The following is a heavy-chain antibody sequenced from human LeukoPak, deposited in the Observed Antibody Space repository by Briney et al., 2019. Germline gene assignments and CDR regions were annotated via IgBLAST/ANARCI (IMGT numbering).Heavy chain of an antibody. V-gene: IGHV1-69*05. CDR1: GGTFIIYA. CDR2: IIPIFGTA. CDR3: ARAQVPYYYYMDV. Sequence: SVTVSFKASGGTFIIYAISWVRQAPGQGLEWMGGIIPIFGTANYAQKFQGRVTITTDESTSTAYMELSSLRSEDTAVYYCARAQVPYYYYMDVWGKGTTVTVSS. J-gene: IGHJ6*03.